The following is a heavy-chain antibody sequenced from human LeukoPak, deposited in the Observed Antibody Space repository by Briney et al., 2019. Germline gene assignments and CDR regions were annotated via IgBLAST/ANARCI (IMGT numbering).Heavy chain of an antibody. D-gene: IGHD2-15*01. CDR2: IYYSGST. J-gene: IGHJ4*02. CDR1: GGSISSSSYY. Sequence: SETLSLTCTVSGGSISSSSYYWGWIRQPPGKGLEWIGSIYYSGSTYYNPSLKSRVTISVDTSKNQFSLKLSSVTAADTAVYYCARLGYCSGGSCLRYWGQGTLVTVSS. V-gene: IGHV4-39*07. CDR3: ARLGYCSGGSCLRY.